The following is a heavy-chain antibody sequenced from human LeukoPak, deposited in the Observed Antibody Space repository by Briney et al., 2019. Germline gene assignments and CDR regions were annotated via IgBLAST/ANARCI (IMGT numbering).Heavy chain of an antibody. J-gene: IGHJ6*03. CDR1: GYSFTSCW. D-gene: IGHD3-16*01. V-gene: IGHV5-51*01. CDR3: ARIYGPYYYYYYMDV. Sequence: PGESLKISCKGSGYSFTSCWIGWVRQMPGKGLEWMGIIYPGDSDTRYSPSFQGQVTISADKSISTAYLQWSSLKASDTAMYYCARIYGPYYYYYYMDVWGKGTTVTVSS. CDR2: IYPGDSDT.